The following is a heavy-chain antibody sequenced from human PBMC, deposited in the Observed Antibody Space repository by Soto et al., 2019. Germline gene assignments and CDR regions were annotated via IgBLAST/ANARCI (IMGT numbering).Heavy chain of an antibody. D-gene: IGHD6-13*01. CDR1: GYTFTSYG. CDR3: ASDTGTVAAAGTRFGYYYGMDV. V-gene: IGHV1-18*01. CDR2: ISAYNGNT. J-gene: IGHJ6*02. Sequence: ASVKVSCKASGYTFTSYGISWVRQAPGQGLEWMGWISAYNGNTNYAQKLQGRVTMTTDTSTSRAYMELRSLRSDDTAVYYCASDTGTVAAAGTRFGYYYGMDVWGQGTTVTVSS.